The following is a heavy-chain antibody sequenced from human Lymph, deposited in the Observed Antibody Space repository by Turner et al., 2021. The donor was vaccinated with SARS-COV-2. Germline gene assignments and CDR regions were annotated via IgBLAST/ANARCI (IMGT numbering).Heavy chain of an antibody. Sequence: EVQLVETVGGLIQPGGSLRLSCDASGFNVSSNYMSWVRQAPGKGLEWVSVIYSGGSTFYADSVRGRFTISRDNSKNTLYLQMNSLRAEDTAVYYCARDNPHDAFDIWGQGTMVTVSS. CDR2: IYSGGST. CDR1: GFNVSSNY. CDR3: ARDNPHDAFDI. J-gene: IGHJ3*02. V-gene: IGHV3-53*02.